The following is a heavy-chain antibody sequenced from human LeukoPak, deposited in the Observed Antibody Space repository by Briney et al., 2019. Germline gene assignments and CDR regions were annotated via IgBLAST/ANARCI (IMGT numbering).Heavy chain of an antibody. CDR3: ARGKIYPGYSPTPHWLDP. V-gene: IGHV1-8*01. D-gene: IGHD3-22*01. Sequence: ASVKVSCKASGYTFTTYDLNWVRQTPGQGLDWMGWMNPNNGNTGYAQKFQGRLTITRNTSISTVYMELRNLRSEDTAVYYCARGKIYPGYSPTPHWLDPWGQGTLVTVSS. CDR2: MNPNNGNT. J-gene: IGHJ5*02. CDR1: GYTFTTYD.